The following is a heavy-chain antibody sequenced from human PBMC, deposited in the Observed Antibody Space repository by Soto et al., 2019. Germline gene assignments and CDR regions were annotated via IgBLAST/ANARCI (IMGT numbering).Heavy chain of an antibody. CDR3: TRDRGWLGYFQH. CDR2: ISNDGTTK. Sequence: QVQLVESGGGVVQPGRSLRLSCAASGFTFSSYGMHWVRQAPGKGLEWVAVISNDGTTKYYADSVKGRFTISRDDSKNTLDLQMNSLRAEDTAVYYCTRDRGWLGYFQHWGQGTLVTVPS. J-gene: IGHJ1*01. D-gene: IGHD6-19*01. V-gene: IGHV3-30*03. CDR1: GFTFSSYG.